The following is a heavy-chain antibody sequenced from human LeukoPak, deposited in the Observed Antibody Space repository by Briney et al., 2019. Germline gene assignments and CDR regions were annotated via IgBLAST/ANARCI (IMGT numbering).Heavy chain of an antibody. CDR2: INPSGGST. J-gene: IGHJ3*02. V-gene: IGHV1-46*01. D-gene: IGHD3-10*01. CDR3: AREAMVRGPRDAFDI. CDR1: GYTFTIYY. Sequence: ASVNVSCKASGYTFTIYYMHWVRHAPGQGLEWIGIINPSGGSTSYAQKFQGRVTMTRDMSTSTVYMELSSLRSEDTAVYYCAREAMVRGPRDAFDIWGQGTMVTVSS.